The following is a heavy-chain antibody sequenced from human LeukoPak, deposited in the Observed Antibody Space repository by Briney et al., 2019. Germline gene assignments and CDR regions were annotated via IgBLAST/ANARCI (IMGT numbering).Heavy chain of an antibody. D-gene: IGHD4-17*01. Sequence: ASMKVSCKASGYTFTSYGISWVRQAPGQGLEWMGWISAYNGNTNSAQKLQGRVTMTTDTSTSTAYMELRSLRSDDTAVYYCARGRKDYGDYCFDYWGEGTLVTVSS. CDR3: ARGRKDYGDYCFDY. CDR2: ISAYNGNT. J-gene: IGHJ4*02. CDR1: GYTFTSYG. V-gene: IGHV1-18*01.